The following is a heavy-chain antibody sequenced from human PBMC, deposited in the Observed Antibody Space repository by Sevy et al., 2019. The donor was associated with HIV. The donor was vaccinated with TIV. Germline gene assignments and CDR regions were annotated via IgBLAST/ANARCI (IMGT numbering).Heavy chain of an antibody. V-gene: IGHV3-30*18. CDR3: ANAYSGSYSHSYLYALDV. D-gene: IGHD1-26*01. Sequence: SLRLSCIGSGFSFSYYGIHWVRQSPGKGLDWVALISHDGINEYYADSVKGRFTISRDNSKNTVYLEMNSLRNEDTAIYFCANAYSGSYSHSYLYALDVWGQGTTVNVSS. CDR1: GFSFSYYG. J-gene: IGHJ6*02. CDR2: ISHDGINE.